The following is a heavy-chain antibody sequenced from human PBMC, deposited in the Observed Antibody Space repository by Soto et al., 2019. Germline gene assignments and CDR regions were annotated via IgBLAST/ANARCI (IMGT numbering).Heavy chain of an antibody. D-gene: IGHD5-12*01. CDR3: ARAGGYSGYDYGRTLDY. J-gene: IGHJ4*02. CDR2: INPDSGGT. CDR1: GYTFTGYY. Sequence: QVQLVQSGAEVKKPGASVKVSCKASGYTFTGYYMHWVRQAPGQGLEWMGWINPDSGGTNYEQKLQGWVHMTRDTSISTAYMELSRLRSDDTAVYYCARAGGYSGYDYGRTLDYWGQGTLVTVSS. V-gene: IGHV1-2*04.